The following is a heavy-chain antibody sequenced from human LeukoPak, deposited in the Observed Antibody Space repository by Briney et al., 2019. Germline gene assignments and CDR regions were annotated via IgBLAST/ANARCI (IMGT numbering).Heavy chain of an antibody. CDR3: AVIAAAGYDAFDI. J-gene: IGHJ3*02. V-gene: IGHV1-8*03. D-gene: IGHD6-13*01. Sequence: ASVKVSCKASGYTFTSYDINWVRQATGQGLEWMGWMNPNSGNTGYAQKFQGRVTITRNASISTAYMELSSLRSEDTAVYYCAVIAAAGYDAFDIWGQGTMVTVSS. CDR2: MNPNSGNT. CDR1: GYTFTSYD.